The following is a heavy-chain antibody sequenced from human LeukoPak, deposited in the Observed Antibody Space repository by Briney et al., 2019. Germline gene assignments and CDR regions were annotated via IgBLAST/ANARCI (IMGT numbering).Heavy chain of an antibody. Sequence: PSETLSLTCTVSGVSISSYYWRWIRQPAGKGLEWIGRIYTSGSTSYNPSLKSRVTISVDKSKNQFSLKLSSVTAADTAVYYCARAPTTVTTNFDYWGQGTLVTVSS. CDR2: IYTSGST. J-gene: IGHJ4*02. V-gene: IGHV4-4*07. CDR3: ARAPTTVTTNFDY. D-gene: IGHD4-17*01. CDR1: GVSISSYY.